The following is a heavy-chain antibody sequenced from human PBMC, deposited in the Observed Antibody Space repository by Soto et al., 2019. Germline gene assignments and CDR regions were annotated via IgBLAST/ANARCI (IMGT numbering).Heavy chain of an antibody. CDR1: GASFSGYY. J-gene: IGHJ6*02. Sequence: PSETLSLTCAVHGASFSGYYWSWVRQSPGKGLEWIGEITHSGTTNYSPSLKSRVTISVDTSKNHFFLSLRSVPAADTGVYYFARVSCSGGSCYLTSRYYYYYMVVGCPGTMVTVSS. CDR3: ARVSCSGGSCYLTSRYYYYYMVV. CDR2: ITHSGTT. V-gene: IGHV4-34*01. D-gene: IGHD2-15*01.